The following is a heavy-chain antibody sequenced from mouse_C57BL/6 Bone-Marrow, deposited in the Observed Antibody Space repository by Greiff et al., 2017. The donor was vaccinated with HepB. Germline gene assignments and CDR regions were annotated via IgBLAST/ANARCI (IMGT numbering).Heavy chain of an antibody. CDR3: ARSLYGNYFAY. D-gene: IGHD2-1*01. Sequence: QVQLKESGAELVKPGASVKISCKASGYAFSSYWMNWVKQRPGKGLEWIGQIYPGDGDTNYNGKFKGKATLTADKSSSTAYMQLSSLTSEDSAVYFCARSLYGNYFAYWGQGTLVTVSA. CDR2: IYPGDGDT. J-gene: IGHJ3*01. CDR1: GYAFSSYW. V-gene: IGHV1-80*01.